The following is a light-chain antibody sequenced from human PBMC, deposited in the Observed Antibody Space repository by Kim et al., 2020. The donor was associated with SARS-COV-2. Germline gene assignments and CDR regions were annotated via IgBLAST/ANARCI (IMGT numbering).Light chain of an antibody. CDR1: SSNIGAGYD. CDR3: QSYDTSLSGYV. Sequence: QRVPISCAGSSSNIGAGYDVHWYQQLPGTAPKVLIYAYNNRPSGVPDRFSGSKSGTSASLAITGLQAEDEADYYCQSYDTSLSGYVFGTGTKVTVL. J-gene: IGLJ1*01. CDR2: AYN. V-gene: IGLV1-40*01.